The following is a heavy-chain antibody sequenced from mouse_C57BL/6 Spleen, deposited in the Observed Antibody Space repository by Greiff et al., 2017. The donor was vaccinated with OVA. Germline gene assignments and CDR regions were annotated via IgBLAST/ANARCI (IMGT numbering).Heavy chain of an antibody. J-gene: IGHJ4*01. D-gene: IGHD1-1*01. CDR1: GYTFTSYG. Sequence: VQLQQSGAELARPGASVKLSCKASGYTFTSYGISWVKQSTGQGLEWIGEIYPRSGNTYYHEKFKGKATLTEDKSSSTAYMELRSLTSEDSAVYFCARYSTTVVAPPYAMDYWGQGTSVTVSS. V-gene: IGHV1-81*01. CDR3: ARYSTTVVAPPYAMDY. CDR2: IYPRSGNT.